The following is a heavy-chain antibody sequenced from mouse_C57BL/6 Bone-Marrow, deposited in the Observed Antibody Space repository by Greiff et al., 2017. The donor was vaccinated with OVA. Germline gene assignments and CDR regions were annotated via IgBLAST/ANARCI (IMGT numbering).Heavy chain of an antibody. D-gene: IGHD1-1*01. CDR1: GFSLTSYG. Sequence: VMLVESGPGLVQPSQSLSITCTVSGFSLTSYGVHWVRQSPGKGLEWLGVIWSGGSTDYNAAFISRLSISKANSKSQVFFKMNSLQADDTAIYYCASITTVVGYFDVWGTGTTVTVSS. J-gene: IGHJ1*03. CDR2: IWSGGST. CDR3: ASITTVVGYFDV. V-gene: IGHV2-2*01.